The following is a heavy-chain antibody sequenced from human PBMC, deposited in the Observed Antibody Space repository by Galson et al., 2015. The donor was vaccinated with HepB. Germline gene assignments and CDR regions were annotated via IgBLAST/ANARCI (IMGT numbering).Heavy chain of an antibody. J-gene: IGHJ6*02. V-gene: IGHV1-18*04. CDR1: GYTFTSYG. CDR3: ARDGYYYDSSGYPYYYGMDV. D-gene: IGHD3-22*01. CDR2: ISAYNGNA. Sequence: SVKVSCKASGYTFTSYGISWVRQAPGQGLEWMGWISAYNGNASYAQKLQGRVTMTTDTSTSTAYMELRSLRSDDTAVYYCARDGYYYDSSGYPYYYGMDVWGQGTTVTVSS.